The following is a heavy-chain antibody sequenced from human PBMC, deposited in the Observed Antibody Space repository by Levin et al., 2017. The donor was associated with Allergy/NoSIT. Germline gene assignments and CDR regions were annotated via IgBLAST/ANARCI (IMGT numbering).Heavy chain of an antibody. CDR1: GFTFSSYW. D-gene: IGHD2-15*01. Sequence: GGSLRLSCAASGFTFSSYWMTWVRQAPGKGLEWVANINQGGSEKYYVDSVKGRFTISRDNSKNSLYLQMNSLKAEDTAVYYCARDRGYCSGGSCPSHNRFDYWGQGTLVTVSS. J-gene: IGHJ4*02. V-gene: IGHV3-7*01. CDR3: ARDRGYCSGGSCPSHNRFDY. CDR2: INQGGSEK.